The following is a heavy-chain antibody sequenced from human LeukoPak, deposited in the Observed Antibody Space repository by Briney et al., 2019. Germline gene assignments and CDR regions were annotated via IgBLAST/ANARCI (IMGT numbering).Heavy chain of an antibody. J-gene: IGHJ2*01. V-gene: IGHV3-9*01. CDR1: GFTFDDYA. D-gene: IGHD3-10*01. CDR3: SKDRGSGTPIWYFDV. CDR2: ISWNSGSI. Sequence: PGGSLRLSCAASGFTFDDYAMHWVRQAPGKGLGWVSGISWNSGSIRYAESVKGRFTISRDNAKNSLYLQMNSLRTEDTALYYCSKDRGSGTPIWYFDVWGRGTLVTVSS.